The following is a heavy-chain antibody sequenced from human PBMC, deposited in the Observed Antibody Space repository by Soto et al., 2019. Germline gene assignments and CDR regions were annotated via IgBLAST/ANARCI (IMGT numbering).Heavy chain of an antibody. CDR1: GGSFSSYA. CDR3: ARLQGSSTSWEIYYYYYYGMDV. J-gene: IGHJ6*02. CDR2: IIPISGTA. Sequence: QVQLVQSGDEVKKPGSSVKVTCKASGGSFSSYAISWVRQAPGQGHEWMGGIIPISGTANYAQKFQGRVTITADESTSTAYMQLSSLRSEETAVYYCARLQGSSTSWEIYYYYYYGMDVWGQGTTVTVSS. D-gene: IGHD2-2*01. V-gene: IGHV1-69*01.